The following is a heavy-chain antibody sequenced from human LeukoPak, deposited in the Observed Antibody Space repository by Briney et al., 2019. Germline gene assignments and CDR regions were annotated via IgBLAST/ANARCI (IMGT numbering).Heavy chain of an antibody. CDR3: ARDRLDYGGNSYAFDI. Sequence: KPSETLSLTCTVSGGSISSSSYYWGWIRQPPGKGLEWIGYIYYSGSTNYNPSLKSRVTISVDTSKNQFSLKLSSVTAADTAVYYCARDRLDYGGNSYAFDIWGQGTMVTVSS. J-gene: IGHJ3*02. CDR2: IYYSGST. D-gene: IGHD4-23*01. V-gene: IGHV4-61*01. CDR1: GGSISSSSYY.